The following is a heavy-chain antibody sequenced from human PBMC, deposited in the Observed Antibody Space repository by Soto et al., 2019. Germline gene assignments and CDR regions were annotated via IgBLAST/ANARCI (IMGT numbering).Heavy chain of an antibody. V-gene: IGHV3-73*01. J-gene: IGHJ6*03. CDR1: GFTFSGSA. Sequence: GESLRLSCAASGFTFSGSAMHWVRQASGKGLEWVGRIRSKANNYATAYGASVKGRFTISRDDSKNTAYLQMNSLKTEDTAVYYCSRQASDFWSGKPQYYMDVWGKGTTVTVSS. CDR2: IRSKANNYAT. CDR3: SRQASDFWSGKPQYYMDV. D-gene: IGHD3-3*01.